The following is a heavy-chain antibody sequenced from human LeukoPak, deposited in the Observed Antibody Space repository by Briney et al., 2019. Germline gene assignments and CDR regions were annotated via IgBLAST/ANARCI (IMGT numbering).Heavy chain of an antibody. J-gene: IGHJ4*02. V-gene: IGHV4-34*01. CDR2: INHSGST. CDR1: GGSFSGYY. CDR3: ARESLVLTAYYFDY. Sequence: PSETLSLTCAVYGGSFSGYYWSWIRQPPGKGLEWIGEINHSGSTDYNPSLKSRVTISVDTSKNQFSLKLSSVTAADTAVYYCARESLVLTAYYFDYWGQGTLVTVSS. D-gene: IGHD3-9*01.